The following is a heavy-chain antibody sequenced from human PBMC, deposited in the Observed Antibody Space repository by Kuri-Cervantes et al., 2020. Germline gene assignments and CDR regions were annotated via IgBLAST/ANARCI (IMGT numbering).Heavy chain of an antibody. D-gene: IGHD2-15*01. CDR1: VNISSNYW. J-gene: IGHJ6*03. V-gene: IGHV5-51*01. CDR2: IYPGDSDT. Sequence: GGSLRLSCKRSVNISSNYWIGWVRQIPGKGLEWIGIIYPGDSDTRDSPSFRGQVTISADKSINTAYLQWSSLKASDTTMYSWARLGCSVNFDEFGDMDTWGKGTTVTVSS. CDR3: ARLGCSVNFDEFGDMDT.